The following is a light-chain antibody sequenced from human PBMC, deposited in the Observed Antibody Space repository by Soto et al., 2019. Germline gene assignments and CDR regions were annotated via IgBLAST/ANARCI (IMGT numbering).Light chain of an antibody. V-gene: IGLV1-44*01. Sequence: QSVLTQPPSASGTPGQRVTISCSGSSSNIGSNTVNWYQQLSGTAPKLLIYTNNQRPSGVPDRFSGSKSGTSASLAISGLQSEDEADYYCASWDDSLNGPVFGGGTKVTVL. J-gene: IGLJ2*01. CDR3: ASWDDSLNGPV. CDR2: TNN. CDR1: SSNIGSNT.